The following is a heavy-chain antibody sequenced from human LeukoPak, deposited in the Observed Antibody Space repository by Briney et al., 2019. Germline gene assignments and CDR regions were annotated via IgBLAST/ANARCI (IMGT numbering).Heavy chain of an antibody. CDR3: ARDYGTW. V-gene: IGHV3-30-3*01. Sequence: GGSLRLSCAASGFTFSNYAMHWVRQAPGKGLEWVAVISFDGSNKYYADSVKGRFTISRDNSKNTLYLQMNSLRAEDTAVYYCARDYGTWWGQGTLVTVSS. CDR1: GFTFSNYA. CDR2: ISFDGSNK. J-gene: IGHJ4*02. D-gene: IGHD3-10*01.